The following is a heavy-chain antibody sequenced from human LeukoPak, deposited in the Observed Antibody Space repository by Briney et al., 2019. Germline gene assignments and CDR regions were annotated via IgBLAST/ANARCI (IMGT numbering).Heavy chain of an antibody. CDR1: GGSFSGYY. CDR3: ARGSQYYYDSSGYYSHDY. Sequence: SSETLSLTCAVYGGSFSGYYWTWIRQPPGKGLEWIGEINHSGSTNYNPSLKSRVTISVDTSKNQFSLRLRSVTAADTAVYYCARGSQYYYDSSGYYSHDYWGQGTLVTVSS. J-gene: IGHJ4*02. D-gene: IGHD3-22*01. CDR2: INHSGST. V-gene: IGHV4-34*01.